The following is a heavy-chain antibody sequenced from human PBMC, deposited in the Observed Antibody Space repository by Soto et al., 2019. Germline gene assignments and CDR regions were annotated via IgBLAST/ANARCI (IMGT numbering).Heavy chain of an antibody. D-gene: IGHD6-6*01. J-gene: IGHJ4*02. CDR2: IIPIFGTA. CDR1: GGTFSSYA. CDR3: ARSSTFYSSSSPFDY. Sequence: SVKVSCKASGGTFSSYAISWVRQAPGQGLEWMGGIIPIFGTANYAQKFQGRVTITADESTSTAYMELSSLRSEDTAVYYCARSSTFYSSSSPFDYWGQGTLVIVSS. V-gene: IGHV1-69*13.